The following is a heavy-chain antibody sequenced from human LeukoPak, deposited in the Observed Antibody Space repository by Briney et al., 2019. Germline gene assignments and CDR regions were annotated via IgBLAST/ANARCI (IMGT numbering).Heavy chain of an antibody. CDR2: IFSGGST. J-gene: IGHJ5*02. Sequence: GGSLRLSCIASGFIVRDKYVHWVRQAPGKGLEWVSVIFSGGSTYYTDSVKGRYTIFRDNSKNTVYLQMNGLRVEDTGIYYCAAGGGSYHWGQGTLVTVSS. V-gene: IGHV3-53*01. CDR1: GFIVRDKY. CDR3: AAGGGSYH. D-gene: IGHD3-10*01.